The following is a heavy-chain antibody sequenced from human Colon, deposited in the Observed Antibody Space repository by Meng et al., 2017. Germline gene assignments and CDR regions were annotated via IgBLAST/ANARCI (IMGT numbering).Heavy chain of an antibody. CDR2: IWSDGSKT. D-gene: IGHD2-8*01. J-gene: IGHJ4*02. V-gene: IGHV3-33*01. Sequence: LGELGGSGVQPGVSLMCSCVMSGVSFSASGRHWVRQAPGKWLEWVAMIWSDGSKTYYSDSVKGRFTLSRDNSKNTLYLQMDSLRVEDTALYYCGRDNGVRRIDYWGQGTLVTVSS. CDR1: GVSFSASG. CDR3: GRDNGVRRIDY.